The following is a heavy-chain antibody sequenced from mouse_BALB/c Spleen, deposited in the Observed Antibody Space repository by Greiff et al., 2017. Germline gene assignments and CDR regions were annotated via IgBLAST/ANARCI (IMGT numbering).Heavy chain of an antibody. D-gene: IGHD1-2*01. V-gene: IGHV14-4*02. Sequence: VHVKQSGAELVRSGASVKLSCTASGFNIKDYYMHWVKQRPEQGLEWIGWIDPENGDTEYAPKFQGKATMTADTSSNTAYLQLSSLTSEDTAVYYCNAFITTGFAYWGQGTLVTVSA. CDR3: NAFITTGFAY. CDR2: IDPENGDT. J-gene: IGHJ3*01. CDR1: GFNIKDYY.